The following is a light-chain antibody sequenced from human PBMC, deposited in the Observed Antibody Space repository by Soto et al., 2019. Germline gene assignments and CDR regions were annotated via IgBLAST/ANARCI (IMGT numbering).Light chain of an antibody. CDR1: QSVGSSY. Sequence: EIVLTQSPGTLSLSPGERATLSCRASQSVGSSYLAWYQQKPGQAPRLLIYDASSRAAGIPDRFRGSGSATDFTLTISRLEPEDFAVYYCQQYGRSPFSFGGGTKVEIE. CDR3: QQYGRSPFS. V-gene: IGKV3-20*01. CDR2: DAS. J-gene: IGKJ4*01.